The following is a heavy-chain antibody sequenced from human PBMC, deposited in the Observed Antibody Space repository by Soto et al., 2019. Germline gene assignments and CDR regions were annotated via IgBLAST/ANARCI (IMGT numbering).Heavy chain of an antibody. Sequence: GSLRLSCAASVLTFSNTYMTWVRQPPGKGLECVSVIYTAGGTNYADSVKGRFIISRDNSKNTLYLQMNSLRAEDTAVYYCARALPVAKGGFDPWGQGTLVTVSS. J-gene: IGHJ5*02. V-gene: IGHV3-53*01. D-gene: IGHD2-2*01. CDR1: VLTFSNTY. CDR2: IYTAGGT. CDR3: ARALPVAKGGFDP.